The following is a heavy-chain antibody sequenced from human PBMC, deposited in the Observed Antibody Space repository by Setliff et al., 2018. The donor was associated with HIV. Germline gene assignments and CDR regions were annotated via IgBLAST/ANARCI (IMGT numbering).Heavy chain of an antibody. V-gene: IGHV5-51*01. D-gene: IGHD3-3*01. CDR3: ARQPTDTSGYNNWFDS. J-gene: IGHJ5*01. CDR2: IYPGDSDT. CDR1: GYSFTKFW. Sequence: GESLKISCQASGYSFTKFWISWVRQMPGKGLEWMGLIYPGDSDTRYSPSFQGQVTISADKSTNTLFLHLGSLKASDTAMYYCARQPTDTSGYNNWFDSWGQGTLVTVSS.